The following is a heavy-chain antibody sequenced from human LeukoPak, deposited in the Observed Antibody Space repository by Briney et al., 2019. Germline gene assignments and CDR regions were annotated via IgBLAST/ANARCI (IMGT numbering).Heavy chain of an antibody. CDR3: AKVSGLSRAIDY. CDR1: GFTTSDNY. Sequence: GGSLRLSCAASGFTTSDNYITWVRQAPGKGLQWVSVIYSGGRTNYADSVKGRFSMSRDKSNGTVYLQLNSLRTEDTAVYYCAKVSGLSRAIDYWGQGTLVTVSS. D-gene: IGHD2-2*01. CDR2: IYSGGRT. V-gene: IGHV3-66*01. J-gene: IGHJ4*02.